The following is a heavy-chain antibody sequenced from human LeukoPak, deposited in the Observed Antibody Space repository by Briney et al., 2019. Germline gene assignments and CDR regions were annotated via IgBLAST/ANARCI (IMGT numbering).Heavy chain of an antibody. CDR2: INTNTGNP. CDR1: GYTFTSYA. Sequence: ASVKVSCKASGYTFTSYAMNWVRQAPGQGLEWMGWINTNTGNPTYAQGFTGRFVFSLDTSVSTAYLQISSLKAEDTAVYYCARGLDHYGLHLDAFDIWGQGTMVTVSS. V-gene: IGHV7-4-1*02. D-gene: IGHD3-10*01. J-gene: IGHJ3*02. CDR3: ARGLDHYGLHLDAFDI.